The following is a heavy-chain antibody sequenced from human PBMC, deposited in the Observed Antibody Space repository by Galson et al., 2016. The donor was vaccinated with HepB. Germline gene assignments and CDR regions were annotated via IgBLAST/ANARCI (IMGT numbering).Heavy chain of an antibody. CDR1: GYIFTDYY. D-gene: IGHD2-2*01. J-gene: IGHJ6*02. Sequence: SVKVSCKASGYIFTDYYIHWVRQAPGQGLEWMGWINPGNGNTKYSQKFQGRVTITRDTSASTAYMELSSLRSEDTAVYYCARDPLNCSSTSCYDYYYYGMDVWGQGTTVTVSS. CDR2: INPGNGNT. V-gene: IGHV1/OR15-3*02. CDR3: ARDPLNCSSTSCYDYYYYGMDV.